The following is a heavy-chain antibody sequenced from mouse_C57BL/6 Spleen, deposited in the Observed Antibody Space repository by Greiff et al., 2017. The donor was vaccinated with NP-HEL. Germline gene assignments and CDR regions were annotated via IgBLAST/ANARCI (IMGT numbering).Heavy chain of an antibody. V-gene: IGHV1-4*01. CDR3: ARGGYYAMDY. CDR1: GYTFTSYT. CDR2: INPSSGYT. J-gene: IGHJ4*01. Sequence: QVQLQQSGAELARPGASVKMSCKASGYTFTSYTMHWVKQRPGQGLEWIGYINPSSGYTKYNQKFKDKATLTADTSSSTAYMQLSSLTSEDSAVYYCARGGYYAMDYWGQGTSVTVSS.